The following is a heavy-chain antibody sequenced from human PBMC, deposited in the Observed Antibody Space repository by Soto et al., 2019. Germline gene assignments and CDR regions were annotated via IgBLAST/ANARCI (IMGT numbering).Heavy chain of an antibody. Sequence: SETLSLTCTVSGGSISSSYWSWIRQPPGTGLEWIGYIYYSGSTNYNPSLKSRVTVSVDTSKNQLSLKLSSVTAADTAVYYCAREGCSGGNCYFDYWGQGXLVTVYS. CDR3: AREGCSGGNCYFDY. V-gene: IGHV4-59*01. CDR1: GGSISSSY. D-gene: IGHD2-15*01. CDR2: IYYSGST. J-gene: IGHJ4*02.